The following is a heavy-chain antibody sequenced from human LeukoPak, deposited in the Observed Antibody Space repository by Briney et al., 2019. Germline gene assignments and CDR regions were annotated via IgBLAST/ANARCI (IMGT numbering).Heavy chain of an antibody. Sequence: TETLSLTCTVSGGSISSYYWSWIRQPPGKGLEWIGYIYYSGSTNYNPSLKSRVTISVDTSKNQFSLKLSSVTAADTAVYYCARVYGSGSYFAAVPNWFDPWGQGTLVTVSS. J-gene: IGHJ5*02. CDR1: GGSISSYY. CDR3: ARVYGSGSYFAAVPNWFDP. CDR2: IYYSGST. D-gene: IGHD3-10*01. V-gene: IGHV4-59*01.